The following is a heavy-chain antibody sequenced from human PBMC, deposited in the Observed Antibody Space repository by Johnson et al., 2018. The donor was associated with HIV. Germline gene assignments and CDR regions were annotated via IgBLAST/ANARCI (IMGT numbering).Heavy chain of an antibody. CDR3: AKEGLRSSLGSGDAFDI. Sequence: QVQLVESGGGLVQPGRSLRLSCAASGFSFTNYVMHWVRQAPGKGLEWVAVISYDGSTKHFADSVKGRFTITRDNSKNTLYLQMNSLTTEDTAVYYCAKEGLRSSLGSGDAFDIWGQGTMVTVSS. V-gene: IGHV3-30*18. CDR2: ISYDGSTK. J-gene: IGHJ3*02. D-gene: IGHD6-13*01. CDR1: GFSFTNYV.